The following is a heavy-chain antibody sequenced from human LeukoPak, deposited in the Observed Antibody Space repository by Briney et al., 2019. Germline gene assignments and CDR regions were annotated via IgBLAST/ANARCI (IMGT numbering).Heavy chain of an antibody. CDR3: ARDPWGTHAY. V-gene: IGHV3-21*01. CDR1: GFTSYS. CDR2: ISSGSDYI. D-gene: IGHD3-16*01. Sequence: GGSLRLSCAASGFTSYSLNWVRQAPGQGLGWVSSISSGSDYIYYAASVKGRFTISTDNAKNSLYRQMMSPTAEDTAIYYCARDPWGTHAYWGQGTLVTVSS. J-gene: IGHJ4*02.